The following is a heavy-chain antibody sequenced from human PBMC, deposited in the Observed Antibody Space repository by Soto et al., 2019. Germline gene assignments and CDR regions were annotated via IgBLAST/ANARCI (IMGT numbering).Heavy chain of an antibody. Sequence: ASVKVSCKVSGYTLTELSMHWVRQAPGKGHEWMGGFDPEDGETIYAQKFQGRVTMTEDTSTDTAYMELSSLRSEDTPVYYCATGLVVVRGRYSFDICGRGTMCAVSS. J-gene: IGHJ3*02. CDR3: ATGLVVVRGRYSFDI. V-gene: IGHV1-24*01. CDR1: GYTLTELS. CDR2: FDPEDGET. D-gene: IGHD2-15*01.